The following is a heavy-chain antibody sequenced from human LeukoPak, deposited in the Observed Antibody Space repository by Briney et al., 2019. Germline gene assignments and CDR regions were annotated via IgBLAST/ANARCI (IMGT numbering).Heavy chain of an antibody. CDR3: ARDQGYYYDSSGYSLDY. V-gene: IGHV1-69*13. D-gene: IGHD3-22*01. CDR2: IIPIFGTA. CDR1: GGTFSSYA. Sequence: SVKVSCKASGGTFSSYAISWVRQAPGQGLEWMGGIIPIFGTANYAQKFQGRVTITADESTSTAYMELSSLRSEDTAVYYCARDQGYYYDSSGYSLDYWGQGTLVTVSS. J-gene: IGHJ4*02.